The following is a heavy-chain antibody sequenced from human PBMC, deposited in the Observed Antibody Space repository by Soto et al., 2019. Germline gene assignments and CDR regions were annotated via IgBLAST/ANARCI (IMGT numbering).Heavy chain of an antibody. CDR1: GFTFSSYA. CDR3: ATDADVWRGYRYYNGQ. CDR2: ISSNGGST. J-gene: IGHJ4*02. Sequence: LRLSCAASGFTFSSYAMHWVRQAPGKGLEYVSAISSNGGSTYYANSVKGRFTISRDNSMNTLYLQMSGLRAEDTALYFCATDADVWRGYRYYNGQWGRGTLVTVSS. D-gene: IGHD3-3*01. V-gene: IGHV3-64*01.